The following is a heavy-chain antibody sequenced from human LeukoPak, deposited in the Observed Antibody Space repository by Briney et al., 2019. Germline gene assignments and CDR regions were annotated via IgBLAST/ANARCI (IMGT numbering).Heavy chain of an antibody. Sequence: ASVKVSCKASGDTFTVHYIHWVRQAPEQGLEWRGWINPKSGDTKYAQKFQGRVTMTRDTSISSFYMELSRLKSADTAVYYCARTPVGFKVGGRLYYYGMDVWGQGTTVTVSS. J-gene: IGHJ6*02. CDR2: INPKSGDT. D-gene: IGHD3-16*01. CDR1: GDTFTVHY. V-gene: IGHV1-2*02. CDR3: ARTPVGFKVGGRLYYYGMDV.